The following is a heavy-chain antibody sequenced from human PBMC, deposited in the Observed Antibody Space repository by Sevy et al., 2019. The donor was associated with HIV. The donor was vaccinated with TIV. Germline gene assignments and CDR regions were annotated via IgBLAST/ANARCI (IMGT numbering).Heavy chain of an antibody. V-gene: IGHV4-39*01. CDR2: IYYSGST. D-gene: IGHD3-22*01. Sequence: SETLSLTCTVSGGSISSSSYYWGWIRQPPGKGLEWIGSIYYSGSTYYNPSLKSRVTISVDTSKNQFSLKLSSVTAADTAVYYCARQREGGCFSGYFWGFDYWGQGTLVTVSS. CDR3: ARQREGGCFSGYFWGFDY. J-gene: IGHJ4*02. CDR1: GGSISSSSYY.